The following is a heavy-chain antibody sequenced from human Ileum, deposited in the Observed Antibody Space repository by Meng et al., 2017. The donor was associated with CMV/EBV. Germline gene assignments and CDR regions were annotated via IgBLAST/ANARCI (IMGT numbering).Heavy chain of an antibody. V-gene: IGHV1-69*05. D-gene: IGHD1-1*01. CDR3: QTLSPTVTFS. J-gene: IGHJ5*02. CDR1: GGSFSSYA. Sequence: KVSCRISGGSFSSYAISWVRQAPGQGLEWMGGFIPLFRTANYARKCQGRVTVTTDKSTTTAYMELTSLRSEDTAVYYCQTLSPTVTFSWGQGTLVTVSS. CDR2: FIPLFRTA.